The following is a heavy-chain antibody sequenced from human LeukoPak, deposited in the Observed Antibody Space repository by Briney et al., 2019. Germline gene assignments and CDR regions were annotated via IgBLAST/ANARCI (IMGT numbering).Heavy chain of an antibody. CDR2: IYYSGST. CDR3: ARSYGDYITGAYAFDV. D-gene: IGHD4-17*01. Sequence: MPSETLSLTCTVSGGSISNYYWSWIRQPPEKGLEWIGYIYYSGSTNYNPSLKSRLTISVDTSKNQFSLKLSPVTAADTAVYYCARSYGDYITGAYAFDVWGQGTMVTVSS. J-gene: IGHJ3*01. V-gene: IGHV4-59*08. CDR1: GGSISNYY.